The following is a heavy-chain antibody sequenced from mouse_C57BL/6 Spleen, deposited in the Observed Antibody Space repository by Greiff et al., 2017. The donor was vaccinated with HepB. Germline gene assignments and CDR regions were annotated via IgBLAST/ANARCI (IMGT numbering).Heavy chain of an antibody. CDR2: IWAGGST. V-gene: IGHV2-9*02. CDR3: ARSKYLDRY. D-gene: IGHD5-1*01. J-gene: IGHJ2*01. CDR1: GYSLTRYG. Sequence: QVQLKQSGPGLVAPSQSLSITCTVYGYSLTRYGVHWVRQPPGKGLEWLGLIWAGGSTNYNWALMSRLSISIDNSKSLVFLIMNSLQTDDTDLYYCARSKYLDRYWGQGTTLTVSS.